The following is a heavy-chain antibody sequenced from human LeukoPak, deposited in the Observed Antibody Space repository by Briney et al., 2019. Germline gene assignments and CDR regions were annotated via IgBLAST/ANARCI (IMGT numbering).Heavy chain of an antibody. CDR1: GGSFSGYY. Sequence: PSETLSLTCAVYGGSFSGYYWSWIRQPPGKGLEWIGYVYYSGSTNYNPSLKSRVTISVDTSKNQFSLKLSSVTAADTAVYYCARSELLWFGGVNSGFDYWGQGTLVTVSS. CDR2: VYYSGST. D-gene: IGHD3-10*01. V-gene: IGHV4-59*01. J-gene: IGHJ4*02. CDR3: ARSELLWFGGVNSGFDY.